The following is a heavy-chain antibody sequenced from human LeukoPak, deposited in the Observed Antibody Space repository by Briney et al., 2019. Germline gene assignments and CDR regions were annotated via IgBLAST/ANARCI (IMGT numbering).Heavy chain of an antibody. J-gene: IGHJ4*02. D-gene: IGHD3/OR15-3a*01. CDR2: IYSSGST. V-gene: IGHV4-4*07. CDR3: ARQTGSGLFILP. CDR1: GGSISSYY. Sequence: SETLSLTCTVSGGSISSYYWSWIRQPAGKGLEWIGRIYSSGSTNYKSSLKSRIRMSVDTSKNQFSLRLTSVTAADTAVYYCARQTGSGLFILPGGQGTLVTVSS.